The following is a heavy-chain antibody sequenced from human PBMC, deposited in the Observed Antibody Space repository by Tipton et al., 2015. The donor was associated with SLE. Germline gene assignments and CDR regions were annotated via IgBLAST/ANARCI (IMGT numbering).Heavy chain of an antibody. Sequence: TLSLTCAVSGASISGSSWWSWVRQPPGKGLEWIGEIYHSGSTTYTNYNPSLKRRVTISVDNSKNQFSLNLNSVTAADTAVYYCARATDWNLSPDVWGKGTTVTVSS. CDR3: ARATDWNLSPDV. CDR2: IYHSGSTTYT. D-gene: IGHD1-7*01. V-gene: IGHV4-4*02. CDR1: GASISGSSW. J-gene: IGHJ6*04.